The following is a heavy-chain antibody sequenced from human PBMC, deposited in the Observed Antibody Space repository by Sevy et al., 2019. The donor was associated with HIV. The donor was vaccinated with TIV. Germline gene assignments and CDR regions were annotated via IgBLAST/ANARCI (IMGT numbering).Heavy chain of an antibody. CDR1: GYSISSGYY. J-gene: IGHJ4*02. D-gene: IGHD2-2*01. Sequence: SETLSLTCAVSGYSISSGYYWGLIRQPPGKGLEWIGSIYHSGSTYYNPSLKSRVTISVDTSKNQFSLKLSSVTAADTAVYYCAWRLGYCSSTSCSFDYWGQGTLVTVSS. CDR2: IYHSGST. CDR3: AWRLGYCSSTSCSFDY. V-gene: IGHV4-38-2*01.